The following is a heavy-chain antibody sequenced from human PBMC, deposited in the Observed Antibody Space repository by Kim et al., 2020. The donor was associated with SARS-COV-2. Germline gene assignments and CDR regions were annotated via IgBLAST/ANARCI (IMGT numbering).Heavy chain of an antibody. Sequence: GGSLRLSRTASGFTFSNYWMTWVRQAPGKGLEWVATTKSDGSEKYYMDSVKGRFTITRDTAKNSLYLQMNSLRAEDTAIYYCARDPESSTFYDFWSGYYAFDHWGQGTLVTVSS. D-gene: IGHD3-3*01. V-gene: IGHV3-7*01. J-gene: IGHJ4*02. CDR2: TKSDGSEK. CDR1: GFTFSNYW. CDR3: ARDPESSTFYDFWSGYYAFDH.